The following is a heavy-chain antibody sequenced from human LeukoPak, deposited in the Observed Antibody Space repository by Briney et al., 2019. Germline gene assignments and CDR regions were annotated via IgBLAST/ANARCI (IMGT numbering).Heavy chain of an antibody. J-gene: IGHJ4*02. CDR1: GYTFTSYG. Sequence: GASVKVSCKASGYTFTSYGVSWVRQAPGQGLEWMGWISAYNGNTNYAQELQGRVTMTTDTSTSTAYMELRSLRSDDTAVYYCARGGEIVITTNYFDYWGQGTLVTVSS. CDR2: ISAYNGNT. D-gene: IGHD3-22*01. CDR3: ARGGEIVITTNYFDY. V-gene: IGHV1-18*01.